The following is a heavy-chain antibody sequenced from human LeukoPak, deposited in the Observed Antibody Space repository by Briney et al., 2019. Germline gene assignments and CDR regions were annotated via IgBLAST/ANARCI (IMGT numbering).Heavy chain of an antibody. CDR1: GGSISSYY. CDR2: IYYSGST. V-gene: IGHV4-59*01. J-gene: IGHJ6*03. CDR3: ARVGSDYYMDV. Sequence: KASETLSLTCTVSGGSISSYYWSWIRQPPGKGLEWIGYIYYSGSTNYNPSLKSRVTISVDTSKNQFSLKLSSVTAADTAVYYCARVGSDYYMDVWGKGTTVTVPS. D-gene: IGHD3-10*01.